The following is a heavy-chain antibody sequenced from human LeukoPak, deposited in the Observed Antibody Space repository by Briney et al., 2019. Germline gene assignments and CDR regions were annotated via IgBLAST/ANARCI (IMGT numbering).Heavy chain of an antibody. V-gene: IGHV3-23*01. Sequence: GGSLRLSCAASGFTVSNNFMSWVRQAPGKGLEWVSAISGSGGSTYYADSVKGRFTISRDNSKNTLYLQMNSLRAEDTAVYYCAKGRGWELLSPFDYWGQGTLVTVSS. CDR2: ISGSGGST. D-gene: IGHD1-26*01. CDR1: GFTVSNNF. J-gene: IGHJ4*02. CDR3: AKGRGWELLSPFDY.